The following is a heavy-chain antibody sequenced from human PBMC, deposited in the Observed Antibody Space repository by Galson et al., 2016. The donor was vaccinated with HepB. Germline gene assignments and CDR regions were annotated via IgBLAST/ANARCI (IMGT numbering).Heavy chain of an antibody. J-gene: IGHJ4*02. Sequence: SLRLSCAASGFTFTSYWMNWVRQTPGKGLELVANTDQGGNNKYYVDSVQGRFTISRDNAKNSVVLRMNSLRAEDTAIYYCATLGHGTHDYWGQGTLVTVSS. CDR1: GFTFTSYW. D-gene: IGHD3-16*01. V-gene: IGHV3-7*03. CDR3: ATLGHGTHDY. CDR2: TDQGGNNK.